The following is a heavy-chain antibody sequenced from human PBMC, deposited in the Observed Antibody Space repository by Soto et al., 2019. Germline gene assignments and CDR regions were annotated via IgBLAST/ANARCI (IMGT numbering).Heavy chain of an antibody. D-gene: IGHD5-12*01. CDR1: GGTFSSYT. V-gene: IGHV1-69*02. J-gene: IGHJ6*02. CDR2: IIPILGIA. CDR3: AMGGYDYLYYYYGMDV. Sequence: QVQLVQSGAEVKKPGSSVKVSCKASGGTFSSYTISWVRQAPGQGLEWMGRIIPILGIANYAQKFPGRVTITADKSTSTAYMELSSLRSEDTAVYYCAMGGYDYLYYYYGMDVCGQGTTVTVSS.